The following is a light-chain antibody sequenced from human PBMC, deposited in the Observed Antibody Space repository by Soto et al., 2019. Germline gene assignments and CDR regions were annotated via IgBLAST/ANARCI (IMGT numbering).Light chain of an antibody. J-gene: IGLJ7*01. CDR3: QAWDSSTGV. CDR1: KLGDKY. CDR2: QDI. V-gene: IGLV3-1*01. Sequence: SYELTQPPSVSVSPGQTASITCSGDKLGDKYACWYQQKPGQSPVLVIYQDIKRPSGIPERFSGSNSGNTATLTISGTQAIDEADYYCQAWDSSTGVFGAGTQLTVL.